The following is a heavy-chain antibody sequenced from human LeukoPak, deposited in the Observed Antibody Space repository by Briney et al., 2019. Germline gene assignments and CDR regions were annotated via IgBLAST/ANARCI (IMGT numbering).Heavy chain of an antibody. CDR2: ISSSGNT. V-gene: IGHV3-23*01. CDR3: AKLGGQEIYNYYVGV. Sequence: GGSLRLSCAASGFTFSRSAMTWVRQTPGKGLDWVSSISSSGNTYHANSVKGRFTISRDNSKNTLYLQMHSLRAEDTAVYYCAKLGGQEIYNYYVGVWGKGTTVAVSS. J-gene: IGHJ6*03. CDR1: GFTFSRSA. D-gene: IGHD3-16*01.